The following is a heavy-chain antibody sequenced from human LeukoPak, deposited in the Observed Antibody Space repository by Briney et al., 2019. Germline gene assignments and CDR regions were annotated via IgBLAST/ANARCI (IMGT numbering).Heavy chain of an antibody. CDR3: ARDRSRSGWPPGAFDI. CDR1: GFTFSSYG. V-gene: IGHV3-33*01. CDR2: IWYDGSNK. D-gene: IGHD6-19*01. Sequence: PGRSLRLSCAASGFTFSSYGMHWVRQAPGKGLEWVAVIWYDGSNKYYADSVKGRFTISRDNSKNTLYLQMNSLRAEDTAVYYCARDRSRSGWPPGAFDIWSQGTMVTVSS. J-gene: IGHJ3*02.